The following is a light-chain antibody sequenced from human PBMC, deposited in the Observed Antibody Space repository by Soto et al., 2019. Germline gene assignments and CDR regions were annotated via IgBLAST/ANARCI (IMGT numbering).Light chain of an antibody. CDR3: LLSYSGPRV. V-gene: IGLV7-46*01. CDR2: NTN. Sequence: QAVVTQEPSLTVSPGGTVSITCGSSTGAVTSEHYAYWFQQKPGQAPRTLIYNTNNKQSWTPARFSGSLLGGKAALTLSGAQPEDEAEYYCLLSYSGPRVFGGGTKLTVL. J-gene: IGLJ3*02. CDR1: TGAVTSEHY.